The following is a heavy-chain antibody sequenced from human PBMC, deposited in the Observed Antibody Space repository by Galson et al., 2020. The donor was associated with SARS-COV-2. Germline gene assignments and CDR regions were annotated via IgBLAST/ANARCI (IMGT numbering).Heavy chain of an antibody. CDR3: ARGHQGVGPAPVLGLGPFYAYDYMDV. J-gene: IGHJ6*03. Sequence: SETLSLTCAVYGGSFSGYSWTWVRQAPGKGLEWIGAINFGGDTTYSPSLRSRVTLSVDTSRNKSSLKRRPVSAADTALYCCARGHQGVGPAPVLGLGPFYAYDYMDVWGKGTTVTVSS. V-gene: IGHV4-34*01. D-gene: IGHD3-16*01. CDR2: INFGGDT. CDR1: GGSFSGYS.